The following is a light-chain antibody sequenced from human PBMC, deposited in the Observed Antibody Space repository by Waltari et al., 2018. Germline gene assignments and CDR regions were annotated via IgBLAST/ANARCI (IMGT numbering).Light chain of an antibody. Sequence: EILLTQSPATLSVSPGERATLPCRASQSVNSNLAWYQQKPGQAPRLLIYGASTRATGVPARFSGSGSGTDFTLTISSLQPEDFATYYCQQSYSTLRTFGQGTRVEIK. CDR2: GAS. J-gene: IGKJ1*01. V-gene: IGKV3-15*01. CDR1: QSVNSN. CDR3: QQSYSTLRT.